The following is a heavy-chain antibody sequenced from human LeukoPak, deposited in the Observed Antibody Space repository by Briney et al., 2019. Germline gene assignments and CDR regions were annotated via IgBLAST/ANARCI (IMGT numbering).Heavy chain of an antibody. CDR2: INPSGGST. CDR1: GYTFTSYY. D-gene: IGHD6-13*01. J-gene: IGHJ4*02. CDR3: AREVHSSSWFH. V-gene: IGHV1-46*01. Sequence: GSSVKVSCNASGYTFTSYYMHWVRQAPGQGLEWMGIINPSGGSTSYAQKFQGRVTMTRDMSTSTVYMELSSLRSEDTAVYYCAREVHSSSWFHWGQGTLVTVSS.